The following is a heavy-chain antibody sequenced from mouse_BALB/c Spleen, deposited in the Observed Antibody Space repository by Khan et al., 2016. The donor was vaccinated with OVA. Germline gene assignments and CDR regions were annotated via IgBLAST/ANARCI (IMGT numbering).Heavy chain of an antibody. J-gene: IGHJ3*01. D-gene: IGHD2-2*01. V-gene: IGHV2-3*01. Sequence: QVRLQQSGPGLVAPSQSLSITCTVSGLSLTNYGISWIRQPPGKGLEWLGVIWGDGSTNYHSALISRLSINKDNSKSQVFLKLNSLQTDDTATYYCAIFYYGYDWFTYWGQGTLVTVSA. CDR3: AIFYYGYDWFTY. CDR2: IWGDGST. CDR1: GLSLTNYG.